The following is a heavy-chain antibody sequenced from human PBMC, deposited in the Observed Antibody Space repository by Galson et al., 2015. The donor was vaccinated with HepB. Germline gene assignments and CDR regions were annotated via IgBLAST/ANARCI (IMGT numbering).Heavy chain of an antibody. D-gene: IGHD6-13*01. V-gene: IGHV3-30-3*01. CDR2: ISYDGSNK. CDR3: ARDDSSSWYSVKNWFDP. Sequence: SLRLSCAASGFTFSSYAMHWARQAPGKGLEWVAVISYDGSNKYYADSVKGRFTISRDNSKNTLYLQMNSLRAEDTAVCYCARDDSSSWYSVKNWFDPWGQGTLVTVSS. J-gene: IGHJ5*02. CDR1: GFTFSSYA.